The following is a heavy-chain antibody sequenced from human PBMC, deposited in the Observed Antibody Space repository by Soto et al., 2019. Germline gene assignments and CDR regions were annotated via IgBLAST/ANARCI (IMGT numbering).Heavy chain of an antibody. D-gene: IGHD2-15*01. J-gene: IGHJ6*02. CDR1: GDTVSSNSVA. CDR2: TYYRSRWYS. V-gene: IGHV6-1*01. Sequence: SQTLSLTCVGSGDTVSSNSVAWNWVRQSPSRGLEWLGRTYYRSRWYSDYAVSVRSRIDINADTSKNQVSLQLNSVTPEDTAVYYCALSEEDPDYYYYGMDVRGQETTVTVSS. CDR3: ALSEEDPDYYYYGMDV.